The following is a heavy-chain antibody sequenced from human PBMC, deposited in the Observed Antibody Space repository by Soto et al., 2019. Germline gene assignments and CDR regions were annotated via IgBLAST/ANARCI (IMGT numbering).Heavy chain of an antibody. D-gene: IGHD3-10*01. Sequence: QVQLVQSGAEVKKPGSSVKVSCQASGGTFSSYAISWVRQAPGQGLEWMGGIIPIFGTANYAQKFQGRVTITADESTSTAYMELSSLRSEDTAVYYCATSPRGQFRGDYGMDVWGQGTTVTVSS. V-gene: IGHV1-69*01. CDR3: ATSPRGQFRGDYGMDV. CDR2: IIPIFGTA. J-gene: IGHJ6*02. CDR1: GGTFSSYA.